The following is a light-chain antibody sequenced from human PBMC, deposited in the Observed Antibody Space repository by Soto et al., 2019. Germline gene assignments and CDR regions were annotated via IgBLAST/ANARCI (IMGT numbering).Light chain of an antibody. CDR2: AAS. CDR3: QQYNNWPSHIT. CDR1: QGISSY. Sequence: DIQLTQSPSFLSASVGDRVTITCRASQGISSYLAWYQQKPGKAPKLLIYAASTLQSGVPSRFSGSGSGTEFTLTISSLQSEDFAVYYCQQYNNWPSHITFGPGTKVDIK. J-gene: IGKJ3*01. V-gene: IGKV1-9*01.